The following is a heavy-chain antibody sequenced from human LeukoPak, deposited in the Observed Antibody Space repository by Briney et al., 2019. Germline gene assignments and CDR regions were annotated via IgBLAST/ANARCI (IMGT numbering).Heavy chain of an antibody. V-gene: IGHV3-23*01. J-gene: IGHJ4*02. CDR1: GFTFSTAS. CDR2: FDTGFGT. Sequence: GRSLRPAWAAAGFTFSTASLHWVRQAPGRGLEWVSAFDTGFGTYYPDSLKGRFTISRDNSKNTLFLQMNSLRAEDTAVYYCARSSGWWSLDYWGQGTLVTVSS. D-gene: IGHD6-19*01. CDR3: ARSSGWWSLDY.